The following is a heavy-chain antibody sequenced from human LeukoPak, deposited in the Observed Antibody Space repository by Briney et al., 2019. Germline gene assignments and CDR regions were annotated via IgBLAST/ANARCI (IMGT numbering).Heavy chain of an antibody. J-gene: IGHJ6*03. Sequence: GGSLRLSCAASGFTFSSYSMNWVRQAPGKGLEWVSSISSSSSYIYYADSAKGRFTISRDNSKNTLYLQMNSLRAEDTAVYYCAKAGTIFGVENPFYFYYMDVWGKGTTVTVSS. D-gene: IGHD3-3*01. CDR2: ISSSSSYI. V-gene: IGHV3-21*04. CDR1: GFTFSSYS. CDR3: AKAGTIFGVENPFYFYYMDV.